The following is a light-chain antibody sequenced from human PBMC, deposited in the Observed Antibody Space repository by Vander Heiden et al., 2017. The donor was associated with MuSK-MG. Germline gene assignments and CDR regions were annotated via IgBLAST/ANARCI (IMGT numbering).Light chain of an antibody. V-gene: IGKV3-11*01. CDR3: QQRVNWPIT. CDR1: QSVSSY. CDR2: DAS. J-gene: IGKJ5*01. Sequence: EIVLTPSPATLSLSPGERATLSCRASQSVSSYLAWYQQKPGQAPRLLIYDASNRATGIPVRFSGSGSGTDFTLTISSLEPEDFAVYYCQQRVNWPITFGQGTRLEIK.